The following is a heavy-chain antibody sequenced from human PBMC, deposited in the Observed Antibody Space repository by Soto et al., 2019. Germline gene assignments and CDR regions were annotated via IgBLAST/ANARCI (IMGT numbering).Heavy chain of an antibody. D-gene: IGHD3-22*01. CDR3: ARALYYYDSSGYYMLDY. Sequence: SVKVSCKASGGTFSSYAISWVRQAPGQGLEWMGGIIPIFGTANYAQKFQGRVTITADESTSTAYMELSSLRSEDTAVYYCARALYYYDSSGYYMLDYWGQGTPVTVSS. CDR2: IIPIFGTA. V-gene: IGHV1-69*13. J-gene: IGHJ4*02. CDR1: GGTFSSYA.